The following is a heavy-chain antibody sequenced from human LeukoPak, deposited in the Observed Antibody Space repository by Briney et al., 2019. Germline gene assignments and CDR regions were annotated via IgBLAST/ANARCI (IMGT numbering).Heavy chain of an antibody. J-gene: IGHJ3*02. V-gene: IGHV7-4-1*02. D-gene: IGHD2-15*01. Sequence: GASVKVSCKASGYTFTSYDINWVRQAPGQGLEWMGWINTNTGNPTYAQGFTGRFVFSLDTSVSTAYLQISSLKAEDTAVYYCAREKPGDIVVVVAADAFDIWGQGTMVTVSS. CDR2: INTNTGNP. CDR1: GYTFTSYD. CDR3: AREKPGDIVVVVAADAFDI.